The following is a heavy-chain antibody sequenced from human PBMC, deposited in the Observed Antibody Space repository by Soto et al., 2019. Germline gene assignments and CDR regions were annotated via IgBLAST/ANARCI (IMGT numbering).Heavy chain of an antibody. CDR1: GFSLSTSGVG. CDR3: AHRLCDSSCYWDVGFFDY. Sequence: SGPTLVNPTQTLTLTCTFSGFSLSTSGVGVGWIRQPPGKALECLALIYWDDDKRYSPSLRSRLSVTKDTSKNQVVLTMTNMDPVDTGTYYCAHRLCDSSCYWDVGFFDYWGQGTLVTVSS. J-gene: IGHJ4*02. V-gene: IGHV2-5*02. D-gene: IGHD2-15*01. CDR2: IYWDDDK.